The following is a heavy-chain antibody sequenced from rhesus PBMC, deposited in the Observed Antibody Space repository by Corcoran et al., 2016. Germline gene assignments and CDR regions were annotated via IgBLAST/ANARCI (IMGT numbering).Heavy chain of an antibody. CDR3: ARVPSGYYTEWYFDL. J-gene: IGHJ2*01. CDR2: INGNSGST. CDR1: GASISSNW. D-gene: IGHD3-28*01. V-gene: IGHV4-80*01. Sequence: QVQLQESGPGLVKPSETLSLTCTVSGASISSNWWSWIRQPPGKGLEWIGEINGNSGSTNYTPPLRSRVNISKDASKNQFSLKLSSVTAADTAVYYCARVPSGYYTEWYFDLWGPGTPITISS.